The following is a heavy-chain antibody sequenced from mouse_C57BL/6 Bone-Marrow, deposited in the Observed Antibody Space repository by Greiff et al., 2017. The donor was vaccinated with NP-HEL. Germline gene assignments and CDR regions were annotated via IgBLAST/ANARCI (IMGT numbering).Heavy chain of an antibody. Sequence: VQLKESGPGLVKPSQSLSLTCSVTGYSITSGYYWNWIRQFPGNKLEWMGYISYDGSNNYNPSLKNRISITRYTSKNQFFLKLNSVTTEDTATYYCARGSTISFAYWGQGTLVTVSA. CDR3: ARGSTISFAY. J-gene: IGHJ3*01. D-gene: IGHD2-1*01. CDR2: ISYDGSN. CDR1: GYSITSGYY. V-gene: IGHV3-6*01.